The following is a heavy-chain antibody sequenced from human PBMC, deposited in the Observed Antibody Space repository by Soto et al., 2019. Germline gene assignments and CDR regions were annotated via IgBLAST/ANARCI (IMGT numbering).Heavy chain of an antibody. J-gene: IGHJ6*02. V-gene: IGHV6-1*01. Sequence: SQTLSLTCAISGDSVSSNSAAWNWIRQSPSRGLEWLGRTYYRSKWYNDYAVSVKSRITINPDTSKNQFSLQLNSVTPEDTAVYYCARDRSSTVYVVVIANYHYYRMAVWGQGTTVTVSS. CDR2: TYYRSKWYN. CDR1: GDSVSSNSAA. CDR3: ARDRSSTVYVVVIANYHYYRMAV. D-gene: IGHD2-21*01.